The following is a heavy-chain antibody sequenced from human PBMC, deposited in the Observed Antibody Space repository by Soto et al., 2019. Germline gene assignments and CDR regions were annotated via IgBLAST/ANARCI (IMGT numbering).Heavy chain of an antibody. D-gene: IGHD3-3*01. Sequence: GASVKVSCKASGYTFTSYGISWVRQAPGQGLEWMGWISAYNGNTNYAQKLQGRVTMTTDTSTSTAYMELRSLRSDDTAVYYCARRSKNYDFWSGHPWCFEPWGQGTLVTVSS. CDR3: ARRSKNYDFWSGHPWCFEP. CDR1: GYTFTSYG. V-gene: IGHV1-18*01. CDR2: ISAYNGNT. J-gene: IGHJ5*02.